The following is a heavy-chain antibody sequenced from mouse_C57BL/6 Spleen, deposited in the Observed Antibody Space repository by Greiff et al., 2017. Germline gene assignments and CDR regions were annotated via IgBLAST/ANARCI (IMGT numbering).Heavy chain of an antibody. D-gene: IGHD1-1*01. CDR1: GYTFTDYE. J-gene: IGHJ4*01. Sequence: QVQLKESGAELVRPGASVTLSCKASGYTFTDYEMHWVKQTPVHGLEWIGAIDPETGGTAYNQKFKGKAILTADKSSSTAYMELRSLTSEDSAVYYCTRRGGSSYYYAMDYWGQGPSVTVSS. CDR3: TRRGGSSYYYAMDY. CDR2: IDPETGGT. V-gene: IGHV1-15*01.